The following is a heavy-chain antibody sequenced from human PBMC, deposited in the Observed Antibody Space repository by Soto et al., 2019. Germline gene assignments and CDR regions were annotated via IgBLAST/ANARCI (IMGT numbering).Heavy chain of an antibody. CDR3: ATVATNSNNWLDP. J-gene: IGHJ5*02. CDR1: GFIFSTFW. CDR2: INGDGSKT. V-gene: IGHV3-74*01. Sequence: EVQLVESGGTLVQPGGSLRLSCAASGFIFSTFWLHWVRQAPGKGLEWVSRINGDGSKTTYADSVKGRFTISRDNAKNAVYLQMNSLRGEDTAVYYCATVATNSNNWLDPWGQGTLVTVSS. D-gene: IGHD5-12*01.